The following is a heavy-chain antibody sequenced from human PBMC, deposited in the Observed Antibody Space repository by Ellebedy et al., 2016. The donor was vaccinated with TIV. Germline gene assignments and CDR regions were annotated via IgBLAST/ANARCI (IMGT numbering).Heavy chain of an antibody. V-gene: IGHV3-48*02. D-gene: IGHD3-10*01. CDR1: GFTFSSYS. J-gene: IGHJ4*02. Sequence: GESLKISXAASGFTFSSYSMNWVRQAPGKGLEWVSYISSSSSTIYYADSVKGRFTISRDNAKNSLYLQMNSLRDEDTAVYYCARDRYYYGSGSHCDYWGQGTLVTVSS. CDR2: ISSSSSTI. CDR3: ARDRYYYGSGSHCDY.